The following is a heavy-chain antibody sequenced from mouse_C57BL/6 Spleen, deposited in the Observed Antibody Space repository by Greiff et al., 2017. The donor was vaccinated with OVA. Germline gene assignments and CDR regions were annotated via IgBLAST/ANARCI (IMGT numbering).Heavy chain of an antibody. CDR2: IYPGSGNT. D-gene: IGHD2-1*01. V-gene: IGHV1-76*01. CDR1: GYTFTDYY. CDR3: ARDGNYAYYFDY. J-gene: IGHJ2*01. Sequence: QVQLQQSGAELVRPGASVKLSCKASGYTFTDYYINWVKQRPGQGLEWIARIYPGSGNTYYNEKFKGKATLTAEKSSSTAYMQLSSLTSEDSAVYFCARDGNYAYYFDYWGQGTTLTVSS.